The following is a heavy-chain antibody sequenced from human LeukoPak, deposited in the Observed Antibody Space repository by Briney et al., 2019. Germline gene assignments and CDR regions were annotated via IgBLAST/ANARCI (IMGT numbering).Heavy chain of an antibody. D-gene: IGHD2-15*01. CDR1: GGSISSYY. J-gene: IGHJ3*02. V-gene: IGHV4-59*12. CDR3: ARDRGVGGGSCYFDRAFDI. Sequence: SETLSLTCTVSGGSISSYYWSWIRQPPGKGLEWIGYIYYSGSTNYNPSLKSRVTISVDTSKNQFSLKLSSVTAADTAVYYCARDRGVGGGSCYFDRAFDIWGQGTMVTVSS. CDR2: IYYSGST.